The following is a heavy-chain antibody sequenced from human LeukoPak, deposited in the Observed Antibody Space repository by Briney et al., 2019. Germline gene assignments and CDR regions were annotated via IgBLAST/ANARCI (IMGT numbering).Heavy chain of an antibody. Sequence: LTCTVSGSSISSDYYMSWIRQAPGKGLEWVSYISSSGSTIYYADSVKGRFTISRDNAKNSLYLQMNSLRAEDTAVYYCARATVVSPNYWGQGTLVTASS. J-gene: IGHJ4*02. CDR3: ARATVVSPNY. V-gene: IGHV3-11*01. CDR2: ISSSGSTI. CDR1: GSSISSDYY. D-gene: IGHD4-23*01.